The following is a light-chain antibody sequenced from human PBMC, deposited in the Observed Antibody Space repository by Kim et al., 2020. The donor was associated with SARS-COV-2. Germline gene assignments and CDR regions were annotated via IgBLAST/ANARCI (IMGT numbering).Light chain of an antibody. CDR2: RNN. J-gene: IGLJ2*01. V-gene: IGLV1-47*01. CDR1: SSNIGSNY. CDR3: AAWDDSLSGLV. Sequence: GQRVTISCSGSSSNIGSNYVYWYQQLPGTAPKLLIYRNNQRPSGVPDRFSGSKSGTSASLAISGLRSEDEADYYCAAWDDSLSGLVFGGGTQLTFL.